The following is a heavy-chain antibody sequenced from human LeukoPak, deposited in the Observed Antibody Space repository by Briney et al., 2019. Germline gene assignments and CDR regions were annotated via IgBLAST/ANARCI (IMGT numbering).Heavy chain of an antibody. CDR2: ISYDGSNE. CDR1: GFTFSRYA. D-gene: IGHD3-10*01. J-gene: IGHJ6*02. V-gene: IGHV3-30-3*01. Sequence: PGGSLRLSCAASGFTFSRYAMHWVRQAPGKGLEWVTVISYDGSNEYYADSVKGRFTISRDNTKNTLFLQMNSLRAEDTAVYYCARELWFGEFPGYYGMDVWGQGTTVTVSS. CDR3: ARELWFGEFPGYYGMDV.